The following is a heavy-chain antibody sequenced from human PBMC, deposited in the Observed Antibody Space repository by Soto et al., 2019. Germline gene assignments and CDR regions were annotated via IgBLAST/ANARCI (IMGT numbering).Heavy chain of an antibody. CDR3: AKEYR. CDR2: IKKDGSEK. CDR1: GFTFSNHW. Sequence: EVQLVESGGGLVQPGGSLRLSCTASGFTFSNHWMSWVRQAPGKGLERVASIKKDGSEKYYVDSVKGRFTISRDNAKNSLYLQMNSLRAEDTAVYYCAKEYRWGQGTLVTVSS. D-gene: IGHD1-26*01. J-gene: IGHJ4*02. V-gene: IGHV3-7*01.